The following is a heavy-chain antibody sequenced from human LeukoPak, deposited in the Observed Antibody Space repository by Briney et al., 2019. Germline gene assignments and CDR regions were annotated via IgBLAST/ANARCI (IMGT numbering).Heavy chain of an antibody. D-gene: IGHD3-22*01. CDR1: GFTFDDYG. Sequence: GGSLRLSCAASGFTFDDYGMSWVRQAPGKGLEWVSGINWNGGSTGYADSVKGRFTISRDNAKNSLHLQMNSLRAEDTALYYCARGRGYYYDSSGYTPGGYWGQGTLVTVSS. V-gene: IGHV3-20*04. J-gene: IGHJ4*02. CDR2: INWNGGST. CDR3: ARGRGYYYDSSGYTPGGY.